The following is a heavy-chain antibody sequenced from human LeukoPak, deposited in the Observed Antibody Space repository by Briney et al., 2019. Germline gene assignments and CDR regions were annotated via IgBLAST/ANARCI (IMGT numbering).Heavy chain of an antibody. CDR3: ARVAGDYAEYYFDY. CDR1: GFTVSSDY. CDR2: IHSGSNT. J-gene: IGHJ4*02. V-gene: IGHV3-66*01. Sequence: EGSLRLSCAASGFTVSSDYMSWVRQAPGKGLEWVSVIHSGSNTYYADSVKGRFTISRDNSKNTLYLQMNSLRAEDTAVYYCARVAGDYAEYYFDYWGQGTLVTVSS. D-gene: IGHD4-17*01.